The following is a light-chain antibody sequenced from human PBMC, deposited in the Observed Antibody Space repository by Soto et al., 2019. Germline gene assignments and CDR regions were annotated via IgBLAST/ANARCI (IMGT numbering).Light chain of an antibody. V-gene: IGKV1-39*01. CDR1: QSISTY. CDR2: AAS. CDR3: QQYGSSPWT. Sequence: DIHLTQSPSSLSASVGDRLTITCRASQSISTYLNWYQQKPGKAPKVLISAASSLQSGVPSRFSGSGSGTDFTLTISRLEPEDFAVYYCQQYGSSPWTFGQGTKVDI. J-gene: IGKJ1*01.